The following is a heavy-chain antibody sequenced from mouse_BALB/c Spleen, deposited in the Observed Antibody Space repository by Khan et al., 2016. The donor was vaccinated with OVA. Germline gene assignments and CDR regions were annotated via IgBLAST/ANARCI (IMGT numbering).Heavy chain of an antibody. CDR3: ARNYDYDEGLAY. Sequence: QVQLQQSGPGLVQPSQSLSITCTVSGFSLTSYGVHWVRQSPGKGLEWLGVIWSGGSTDYSAAFISRLSITKDNSKSQVFFKMNSLQANDTAIYYCARNYDYDEGLAYWSQGTLVTVSA. CDR1: GFSLTSYG. V-gene: IGHV2-2*02. CDR2: IWSGGST. D-gene: IGHD2-4*01. J-gene: IGHJ3*01.